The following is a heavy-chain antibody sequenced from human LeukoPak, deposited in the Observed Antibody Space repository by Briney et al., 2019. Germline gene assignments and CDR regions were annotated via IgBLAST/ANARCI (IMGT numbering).Heavy chain of an antibody. Sequence: PGGSLRLSCAASEFAFSTYNINWVRQAPGKGLECVSALTGDGGRTYYADSVKGRFTISRDNSKNTLYLQMSSLRVEDTAVYYCVKDPFYGGNPLYYFDYWGQGTLVAVSS. V-gene: IGHV3-64D*06. CDR3: VKDPFYGGNPLYYFDY. CDR2: LTGDGGRT. CDR1: EFAFSTYN. D-gene: IGHD4-23*01. J-gene: IGHJ4*02.